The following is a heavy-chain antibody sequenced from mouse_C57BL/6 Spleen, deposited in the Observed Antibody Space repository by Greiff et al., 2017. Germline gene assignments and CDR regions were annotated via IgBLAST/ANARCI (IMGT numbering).Heavy chain of an antibody. D-gene: IGHD2-3*01. CDR2: IDPSDSET. J-gene: IGHJ4*01. Sequence: VQGVESGAELVRPGSSVKLSCKASGYTFTSYWMHWVKQRPIQGLEWIGNIDPSDSETHYNQKFKDKATLTVDKSSSTAYMQLSSLTSEDSAVYYCARREDDGYYDAMDYWGQGTSVTVSS. CDR3: ARREDDGYYDAMDY. CDR1: GYTFTSYW. V-gene: IGHV1-52*01.